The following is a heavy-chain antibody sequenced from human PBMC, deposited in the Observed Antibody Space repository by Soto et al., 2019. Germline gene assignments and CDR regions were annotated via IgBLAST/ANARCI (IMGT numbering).Heavy chain of an antibody. CDR3: ARIISSWYRDAFDI. CDR2: ISAYNGNT. Sequence: ASVKVSCKASGYTFTSYGISWVRQAPGQGLEWMGWISAYNGNTNYAQKLQGRVTMTTDTSTSTAYMELRSPRSDDTAVYYCARIISSWYRDAFDIWGQGTMVTVS. CDR1: GYTFTSYG. J-gene: IGHJ3*02. D-gene: IGHD6-13*01. V-gene: IGHV1-18*01.